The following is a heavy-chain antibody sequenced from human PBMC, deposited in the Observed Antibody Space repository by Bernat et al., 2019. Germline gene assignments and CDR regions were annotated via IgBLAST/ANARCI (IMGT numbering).Heavy chain of an antibody. CDR1: GFTVSSNY. D-gene: IGHD6-19*01. CDR2: IYSGGST. CDR3: ARDVGWGIAVAGTSLPPPYGMDV. Sequence: EVQLVESGGGLVQPGGSLRLSCAASGFTVSSNYMSWVRQAPGKGLEWVSVIYSGGSTYYADSVKGRFTISRDNSKNTLYLQMNSLRAEDTAVYYCARDVGWGIAVAGTSLPPPYGMDVWGQGTTVTVSS. J-gene: IGHJ6*02. V-gene: IGHV3-66*01.